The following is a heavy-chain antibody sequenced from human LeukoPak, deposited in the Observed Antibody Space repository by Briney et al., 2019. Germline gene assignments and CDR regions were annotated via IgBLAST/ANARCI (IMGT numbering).Heavy chain of an antibody. CDR1: GFTFSSYA. CDR3: AKDRYYDSSGYYEDY. J-gene: IGHJ4*02. Sequence: PGRSLRLSCAASGFTFSSYAMSWVRQAPGKGLEWVSAISGSGGSTYYADSVKGRFTISRDNSKNTLYLQMNSLRAEDTAVYYCAKDRYYDSSGYYEDYWGQGTLVTVSS. CDR2: ISGSGGST. D-gene: IGHD3-22*01. V-gene: IGHV3-23*01.